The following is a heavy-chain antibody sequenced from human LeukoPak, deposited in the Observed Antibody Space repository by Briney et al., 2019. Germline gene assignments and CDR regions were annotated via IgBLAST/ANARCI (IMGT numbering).Heavy chain of an antibody. CDR2: INHSGGT. J-gene: IGHJ4*02. V-gene: IGHV4-34*01. Sequence: SETLSLTCAVYGVSFSDCCWSCIRQPPGKGLEWIGEINHSGGTNYNPSLKSRVTISVDTSKDQFSLKLSSVTAADTAVYYCARLVPGTGDQIDYWGQGTLVTVSS. CDR3: ARLVPGTGDQIDY. D-gene: IGHD7-27*01. CDR1: GVSFSDCC.